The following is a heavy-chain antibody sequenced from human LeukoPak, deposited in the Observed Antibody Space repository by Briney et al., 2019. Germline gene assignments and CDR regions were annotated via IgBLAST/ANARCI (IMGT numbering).Heavy chain of an antibody. CDR3: ARVVGDIVATIFSFWFAP. CDR2: IIPIFGTA. D-gene: IGHD5-12*01. J-gene: IGHJ5*02. CDR1: GGTFSSYA. Sequence: SVKVSCKASGGTFSSYAISWVRQAPGQGLEWMGGIIPIFGTANYAQKFQGRVTITADESTSTAYMELSSLRSEDTAVYYCARVVGDIVATIFSFWFAPGGQGPRVTVSS. V-gene: IGHV1-69*13.